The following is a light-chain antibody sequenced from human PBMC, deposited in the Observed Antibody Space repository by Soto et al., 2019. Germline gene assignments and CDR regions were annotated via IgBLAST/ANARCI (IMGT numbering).Light chain of an antibody. CDR1: QSVSSN. CDR3: QQYGRSPWT. CDR2: GAS. J-gene: IGKJ1*01. Sequence: IVLTQSPGTRSCTPTDRATLAFMASQSVSSNLAWYQQKPSQAPRLLIFGASSRAAGIPDRFSGSGSGTDFTLAIGRLEPEDFAVYYCQQYGRSPWTFGQGTKVDIK. V-gene: IGKV3-20*01.